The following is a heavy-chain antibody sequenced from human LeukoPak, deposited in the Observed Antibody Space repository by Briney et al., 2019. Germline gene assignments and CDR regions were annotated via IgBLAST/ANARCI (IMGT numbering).Heavy chain of an antibody. CDR1: GYTFTSYA. J-gene: IGHJ4*02. CDR3: ARGGIRITMVRGVETLDY. CDR2: INAGNGNT. Sequence: GASVKVSCKASGYTFTSYAMHWVRQAPGQRLEWMGWINAGNGNTKYSQKFQGRVTITRDTSASTAYMELSSLRSEDTAVYYCARGGIRITMVRGVETLDYWGQGTLVTVSS. V-gene: IGHV1-3*01. D-gene: IGHD3-10*01.